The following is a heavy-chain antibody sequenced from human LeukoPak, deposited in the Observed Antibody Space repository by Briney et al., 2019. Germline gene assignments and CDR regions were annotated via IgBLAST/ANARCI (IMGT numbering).Heavy chain of an antibody. CDR2: INAGNGNT. CDR3: AGEDIVVMVATTGFDY. CDR1: GYTYINYV. J-gene: IGHJ4*02. V-gene: IGHV1-3*01. Sequence: GASVKVSCKASGYTYINYVMHWVRQAPGQSLEWMGWINAGNGNTKYSQKFQDRVSITRDTSASTAYMELSSLRSEDTAIYFCAGEDIVVMVATTGFDYWGQGTLVTVSS. D-gene: IGHD2-15*01.